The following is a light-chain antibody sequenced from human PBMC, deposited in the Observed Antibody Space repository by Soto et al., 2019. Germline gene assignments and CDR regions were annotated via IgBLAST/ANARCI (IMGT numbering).Light chain of an antibody. Sequence: DIQMAQSPSSLSASVGDTITITCRASRNINTYLNWYQQKPGKAPKLLIFGASSLQSGVPSRFSGRGSRTDFTLTTNSLQPEDFATYCCQQTSAAPFTFGPGTKVDIK. V-gene: IGKV1-39*01. CDR1: RNINTY. CDR2: GAS. J-gene: IGKJ3*01. CDR3: QQTSAAPFT.